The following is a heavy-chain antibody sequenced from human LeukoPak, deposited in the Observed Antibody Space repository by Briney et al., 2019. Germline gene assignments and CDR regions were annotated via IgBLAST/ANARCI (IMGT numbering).Heavy chain of an antibody. D-gene: IGHD2-2*01. CDR1: GGSFSGYY. CDR2: INHSGST. Sequence: SETLSLTCAVYGGSFSGYYWSWIRQPPGKGREWIGEINHSGSTNYNPSLKSRVTISVDTSKNQFSLKLSSVTAADTAVYYCASHYATGSYYYYYMDVWGKGTTVTVSS. V-gene: IGHV4-34*01. J-gene: IGHJ6*03. CDR3: ASHYATGSYYYYYMDV.